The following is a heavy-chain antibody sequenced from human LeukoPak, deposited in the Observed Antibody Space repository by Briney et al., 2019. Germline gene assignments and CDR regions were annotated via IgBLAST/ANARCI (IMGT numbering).Heavy chain of an antibody. CDR3: AREQDYCSSTSCYTGIDP. V-gene: IGHV1-2*02. D-gene: IGHD2-2*02. Sequence: ASVKVSCKASGYTFTGYYMHWVRQAPGQGLEWMGWINPNSGGTNYAQKFQGRVTMTRDTSISTAYMELSRLRSDDTAVYYRAREQDYCSSTSCYTGIDPWGQGTLVTVSS. CDR1: GYTFTGYY. J-gene: IGHJ5*02. CDR2: INPNSGGT.